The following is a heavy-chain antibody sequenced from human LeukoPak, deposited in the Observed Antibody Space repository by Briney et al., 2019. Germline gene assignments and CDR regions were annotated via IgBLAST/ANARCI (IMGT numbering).Heavy chain of an antibody. Sequence: ASVKVSFKASGYTFSGYYMHWVRQAPGQGLEWMGWINPNSGGTNYAQKFQGRVTMTRDTSISTAYMELSRLRSDDTAVYYCARGYPLSTTAAGTYFQHWGQGTLVIVSS. CDR1: GYTFSGYY. CDR3: ARGYPLSTTAAGTYFQH. CDR2: INPNSGGT. D-gene: IGHD6-13*01. V-gene: IGHV1-2*02. J-gene: IGHJ1*01.